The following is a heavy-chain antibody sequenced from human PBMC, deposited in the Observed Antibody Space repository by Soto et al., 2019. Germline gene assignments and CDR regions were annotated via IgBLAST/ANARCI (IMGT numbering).Heavy chain of an antibody. V-gene: IGHV4-34*01. D-gene: IGHD6-19*01. CDR2: INHSGST. CDR1: GGSFSGYY. CDR3: ARGYGSGWFVDY. J-gene: IGHJ4*02. Sequence: TLSRTCAFYGGSFSGYYWSWIRQPPGKGLEWIGEINHSGSTNYSPSLKSRVTISVDTSKNQFSLKLSSVTAADTAVYYCARGYGSGWFVDYWGQGTLVTVSS.